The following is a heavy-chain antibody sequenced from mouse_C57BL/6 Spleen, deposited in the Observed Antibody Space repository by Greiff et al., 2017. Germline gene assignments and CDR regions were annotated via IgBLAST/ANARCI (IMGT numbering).Heavy chain of an antibody. CDR2: ISDGGSYT. V-gene: IGHV5-4*03. J-gene: IGHJ3*01. CDR3: ARGGVSPFAY. CDR1: GFTFSSYA. Sequence: DVKLVESGGGLVKPGGSLKLSCAASGFTFSSYAMSWVRQTPEKRLEWVATISDGGSYTYYPDNVKGRFTISRDNAKNNLYLQMSHLKSEDTAMYYCARGGVSPFAYWGQGTLVTVSA.